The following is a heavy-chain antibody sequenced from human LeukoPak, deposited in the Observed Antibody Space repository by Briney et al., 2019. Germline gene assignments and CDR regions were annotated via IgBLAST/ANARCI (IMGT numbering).Heavy chain of an antibody. CDR1: GFTFSNAW. D-gene: IGHD6-19*01. CDR2: IKGKSDGGTT. J-gene: IGHJ4*02. Sequence: GGSLRLSCAASGFTFSNAWMSWVRQAPGKGLEWVGRIKGKSDGGTTDYAAPVKGRFTISRDDSKNTLYLQMNSLRAEDTAVYYCAKDPLRYSIGWYYFDYWGQGTLVTVSS. V-gene: IGHV3-15*01. CDR3: AKDPLRYSIGWYYFDY.